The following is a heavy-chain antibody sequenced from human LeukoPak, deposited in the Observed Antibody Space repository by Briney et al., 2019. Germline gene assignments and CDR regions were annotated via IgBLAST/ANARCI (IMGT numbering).Heavy chain of an antibody. J-gene: IGHJ4*02. CDR2: IWYGGSNK. CDR1: GFTFSSYW. Sequence: GGSLRLSCAASGFTFSSYWMSWVRQAPGKGLEWVAVIWYGGSNKYYADSVKGRFTISRDNSKNTLYLQMNSLRAEDTAVYYCAKASTTSKLGYCSSTSCYISGYFDYWGQGTLVTVSS. D-gene: IGHD2-2*02. V-gene: IGHV3-30*02. CDR3: AKASTTSKLGYCSSTSCYISGYFDY.